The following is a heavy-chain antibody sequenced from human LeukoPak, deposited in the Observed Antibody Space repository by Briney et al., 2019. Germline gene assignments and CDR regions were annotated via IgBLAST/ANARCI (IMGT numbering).Heavy chain of an antibody. Sequence: SETLSLTCTVSGSGYSISGGFYWGWIRQPPGKGLEWIGSIYHTGSTYYDPSLKSRATISVDTSKNQFSLKLKFVTAADTAVYYCAGQFDSSGSYFYWGQGTLVTVSS. D-gene: IGHD3-22*01. V-gene: IGHV4-38-2*02. CDR1: GSGYSISGGFY. CDR3: AGQFDSSGSYFY. J-gene: IGHJ4*02. CDR2: IYHTGST.